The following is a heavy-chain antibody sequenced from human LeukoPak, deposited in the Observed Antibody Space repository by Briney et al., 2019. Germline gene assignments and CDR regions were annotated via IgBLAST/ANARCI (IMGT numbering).Heavy chain of an antibody. J-gene: IGHJ3*02. CDR3: AREWLLSHDAFDI. CDR2: IYYSGST. D-gene: IGHD3-3*01. Sequence: SETLSLTCTVSGGSISSYYWSWLRQPPGKGLEWIGYIYYSGSTNYNPSLKSRVTTSVDTSKNQFSLKLSSVTAADTAVYYCAREWLLSHDAFDIWGQGTMVTVSS. CDR1: GGSISSYY. V-gene: IGHV4-59*01.